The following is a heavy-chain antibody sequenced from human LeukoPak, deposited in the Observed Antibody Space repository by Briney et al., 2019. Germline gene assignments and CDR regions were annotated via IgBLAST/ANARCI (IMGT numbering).Heavy chain of an antibody. CDR3: TRVRYNSGNHYFDY. J-gene: IGHJ4*02. CDR2: ISSSGSTI. D-gene: IGHD5-24*01. V-gene: IGHV3-11*01. CDR1: GFTFSDYY. Sequence: GGSLRLSCAASGFTFSDYYMSWIRQAPGKGLEWVSYISSSGSTIYYADSVKGRFTISRDNAKNSLYLQMNSLRAEDTAVYYCTRVRYNSGNHYFDYWGQGTLVTVSS.